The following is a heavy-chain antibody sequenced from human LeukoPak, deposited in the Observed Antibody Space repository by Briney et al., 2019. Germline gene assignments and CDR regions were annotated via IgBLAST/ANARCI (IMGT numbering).Heavy chain of an antibody. CDR1: GGPFSGYY. V-gene: IGHV4-34*01. J-gene: IGHJ4*02. D-gene: IGHD2-2*01. CDR3: ARLFGYCSSTSCTSGDY. CDR2: INHSGST. Sequence: SETLSLTCAVYGGPFSGYYWSWIRQPPGKGLEWIGEINHSGSTNYNPSLKSRVTISVDTSKNQFSLKLSSVTAADTAVYYCARLFGYCSSTSCTSGDYWGQGTLVTVSS.